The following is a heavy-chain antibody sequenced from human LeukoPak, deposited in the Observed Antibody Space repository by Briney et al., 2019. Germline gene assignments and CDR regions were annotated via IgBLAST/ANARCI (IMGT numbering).Heavy chain of an antibody. CDR3: ATEPRGMPTTGYSAS. V-gene: IGHV4-34*01. Sequence: SDTLSLTCAVYDESFSGYYLGWIRQPPGKGLEWIGDISHSGSTNYNPSLKSRVTISVHTSKNQYSLKLRSVTAAETAVYSCATEPRGMPTTGYSASWGQGTLVTVSS. CDR2: ISHSGST. J-gene: IGHJ4*02. D-gene: IGHD1-26*01. CDR1: DESFSGYY.